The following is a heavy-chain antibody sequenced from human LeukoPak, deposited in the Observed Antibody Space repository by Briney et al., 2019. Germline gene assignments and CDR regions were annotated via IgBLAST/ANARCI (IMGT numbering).Heavy chain of an antibody. CDR1: GGSISSGGYS. D-gene: IGHD1-26*01. Sequence: SETLSLTCTVSGGSISSGGYSWSWIRQPPGKGLEWIGYIYHSGSTYYNPSLKSRVTISVDRSKNQFSLKLSSVTAADTAVYYCARGGSGGSYFDYWGQGTLVTVSS. J-gene: IGHJ4*02. V-gene: IGHV4-30-2*01. CDR2: IYHSGST. CDR3: ARGGSGGSYFDY.